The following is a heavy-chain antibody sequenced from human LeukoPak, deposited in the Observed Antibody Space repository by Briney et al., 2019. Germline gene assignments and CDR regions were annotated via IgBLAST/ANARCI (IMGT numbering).Heavy chain of an antibody. Sequence: SQTLSLTCTVSGGSISSGSYYWSWIRQPAGKGLEWIGRIYTSGSTNYNPSLKSRVTISVDTSKNQFSLKLSSVTAADTAVYYRARVRTIVVVVHYYYYMDVWGKGTTVTVPS. D-gene: IGHD2-2*01. CDR3: ARVRTIVVVVHYYYYMDV. J-gene: IGHJ6*03. CDR1: GGSISSGSYY. V-gene: IGHV4-61*02. CDR2: IYTSGST.